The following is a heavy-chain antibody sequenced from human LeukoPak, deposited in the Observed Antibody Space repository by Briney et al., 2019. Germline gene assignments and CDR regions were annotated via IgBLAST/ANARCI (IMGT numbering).Heavy chain of an antibody. Sequence: GASVKVSCKASGGSFSNFAISWVRQAPGQGLEWMGQIIPRFATTNYGQKFQGRVTLIADESADTAYMELSSLRSEDTAVYYCVREGYSMVRGRLTSWFDLWGQGTLVTVSS. J-gene: IGHJ5*02. CDR1: GGSFSNFA. D-gene: IGHD3-10*01. CDR2: IIPRFATT. CDR3: VREGYSMVRGRLTSWFDL. V-gene: IGHV1-69*13.